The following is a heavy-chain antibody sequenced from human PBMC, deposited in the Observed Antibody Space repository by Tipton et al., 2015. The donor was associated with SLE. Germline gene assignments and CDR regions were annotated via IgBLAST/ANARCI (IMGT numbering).Heavy chain of an antibody. Sequence: QVQLVQSGAEVKKPGASVTVSCQASGYTFTDFGVTWVRQAPGQGLEWVGWISAYNGKTNYAQMVEGRVTMSTDTSTNTAYLELRSLTSDDTALYYCARDVPASGSHLLDSWGQGTLVTVSS. J-gene: IGHJ4*02. CDR3: ARDVPASGSHLLDS. D-gene: IGHD6-13*01. CDR1: GYTFTDFG. V-gene: IGHV1-18*01. CDR2: ISAYNGKT.